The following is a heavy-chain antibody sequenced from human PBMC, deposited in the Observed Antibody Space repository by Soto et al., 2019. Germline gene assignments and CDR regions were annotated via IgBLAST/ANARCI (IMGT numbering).Heavy chain of an antibody. V-gene: IGHV3-74*01. CDR2: IDHDGPT. CDR3: VRDSHGDY. Sequence: EVQLVESGGGLVQPGGSLRLSCAGSGFTFSNYWMHWVRQAPGKGLEWVSRIDHDGPTYYADSVRGRFTISRDNAENTLYLQMNSLGPEDTAVYYCVRDSHGDYWGQGTLVTVSS. J-gene: IGHJ4*02. CDR1: GFTFSNYW.